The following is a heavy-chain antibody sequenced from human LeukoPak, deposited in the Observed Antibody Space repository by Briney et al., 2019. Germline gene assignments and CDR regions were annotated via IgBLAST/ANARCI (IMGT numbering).Heavy chain of an antibody. J-gene: IGHJ4*02. CDR2: IYYSGTT. D-gene: IGHD3-10*01. CDR1: SGSISSGGYY. V-gene: IGHV4-31*03. CDR3: AREHGSGSYFDY. Sequence: SQTLSLTCTVSSGSISSGGYYWTWIRQHPGRGLEWIGCIYYSGTTYYNPSLKSRITISIDTSKNQFSLNLNSVTAADTAVYYCAREHGSGSYFDYWGQGTLVTVSS.